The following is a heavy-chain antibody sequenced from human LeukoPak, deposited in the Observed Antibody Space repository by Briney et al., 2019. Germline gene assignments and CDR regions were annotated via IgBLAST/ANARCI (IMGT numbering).Heavy chain of an antibody. V-gene: IGHV4-34*01. CDR2: INHSGST. CDR1: GGSFSGYY. D-gene: IGHD3-22*01. Sequence: PSETLSLTCAVYGGSFSGYYWSWIRQPPGKGLEWIGEINHSGSTNYNPSLKSRVTISVDTSKNQFSLKLSSVTAADTAVYYCARLLLYYDSSGYSPFFDYWGQGTLVTVSS. CDR3: ARLLLYYDSSGYSPFFDY. J-gene: IGHJ4*02.